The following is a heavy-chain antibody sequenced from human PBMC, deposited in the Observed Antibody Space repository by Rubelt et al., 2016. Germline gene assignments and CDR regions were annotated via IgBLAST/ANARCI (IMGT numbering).Heavy chain of an antibody. Sequence: QVQLQQWGAGLLKPSETLSLTCAVYGGSFSGYYWSWIRQPPGKGLEWIGEINHSGSTNYNPSLTSRVPISVDTSKNQFSLQLSSVTAADTAVYYCARGGYDSPLDYWGQGTLVTVSS. J-gene: IGHJ4*02. V-gene: IGHV4-34*01. CDR3: ARGGYDSPLDY. CDR2: INHSGST. D-gene: IGHD3-22*01. CDR1: GGSFSGYY.